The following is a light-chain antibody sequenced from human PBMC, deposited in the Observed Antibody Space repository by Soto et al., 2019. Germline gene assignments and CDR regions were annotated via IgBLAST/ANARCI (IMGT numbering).Light chain of an antibody. CDR3: QQYGSSPWT. CDR2: GAS. V-gene: IGKV3-20*01. Sequence: EIVLTQSPATLSLSPGEGATLSCRASQSVSSSDLAWYQQKPGQAPRLLIYGASSRATGIPDRFSGSGSGTDFTLTISRLEPEDFAVYYCQQYGSSPWTFGQGTKVDIK. CDR1: QSVSSSD. J-gene: IGKJ1*01.